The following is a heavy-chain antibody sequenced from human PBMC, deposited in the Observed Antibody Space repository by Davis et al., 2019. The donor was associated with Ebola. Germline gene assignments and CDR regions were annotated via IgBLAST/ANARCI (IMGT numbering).Heavy chain of an antibody. Sequence: PSETLSLTCTVSGGSISSYYWSWIRQPPGKGLEWIGYIYYSGSTNYNPSLKSRVTISVDTSKNQFSLKLSSVTAADTAVYYCARADPHYDFWSGYAPYGMDVWGQGTTVTVSS. D-gene: IGHD3-3*01. CDR1: GGSISSYY. V-gene: IGHV4-59*01. J-gene: IGHJ6*02. CDR2: IYYSGST. CDR3: ARADPHYDFWSGYAPYGMDV.